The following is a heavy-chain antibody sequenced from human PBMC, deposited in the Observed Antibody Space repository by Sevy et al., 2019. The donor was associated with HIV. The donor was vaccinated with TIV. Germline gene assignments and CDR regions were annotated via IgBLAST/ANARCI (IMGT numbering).Heavy chain of an antibody. V-gene: IGHV4-59*01. Sequence: SETLSLTCTVSGGSISSYYWSWIRQPPGKGLEWIGYIYYSGSTNYNPSLKSRVTISVDTSKNQFSLKLSSVTAADTAVYYCGGDSTYWSSTSCYGEGFDPWGQGTLVTVSS. D-gene: IGHD2-2*01. CDR1: GGSISSYY. CDR3: GGDSTYWSSTSCYGEGFDP. J-gene: IGHJ5*02. CDR2: IYYSGST.